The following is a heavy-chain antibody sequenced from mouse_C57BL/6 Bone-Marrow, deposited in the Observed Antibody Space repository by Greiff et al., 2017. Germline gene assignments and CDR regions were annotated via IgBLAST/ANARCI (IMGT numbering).Heavy chain of an antibody. V-gene: IGHV5-9-1*02. D-gene: IGHD2-5*01. CDR1: GFTFSSYA. CDR2: ISSGGDYI. Sequence: DVMLVESGEGLVKPGGSLKLSCAASGFTFSSYAMSWVRQTPEKRLEWVAYISSGGDYIYYADTAKGRFTISRDNARNTLYLQMSSLKSEDTAMYYCTRDSGYSNYKFAYWGQGTLVTVSA. CDR3: TRDSGYSNYKFAY. J-gene: IGHJ3*01.